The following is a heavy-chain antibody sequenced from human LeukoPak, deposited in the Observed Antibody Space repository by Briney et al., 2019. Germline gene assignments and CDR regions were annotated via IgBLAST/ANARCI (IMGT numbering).Heavy chain of an antibody. Sequence: ASVTVSCKASGYTFTSYGISWVRQAPGQGLEWMGWISAYNGNTNYAQKLQGRVTMTTDTSTSTAYMELRSLRSDDTAVYYCARTYSSSWYDWFDPWGQGTLVTVSS. J-gene: IGHJ5*02. CDR2: ISAYNGNT. V-gene: IGHV1-18*01. CDR3: ARTYSSSWYDWFDP. CDR1: GYTFTSYG. D-gene: IGHD6-13*01.